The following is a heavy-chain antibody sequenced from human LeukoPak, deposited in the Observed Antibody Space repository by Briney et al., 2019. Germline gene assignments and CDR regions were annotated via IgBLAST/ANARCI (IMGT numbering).Heavy chain of an antibody. CDR3: ARRGYYDSRGWFDP. V-gene: IGHV4-38-2*02. J-gene: IGHJ5*02. CDR2: IYHSGST. D-gene: IGHD3-22*01. CDR1: GYSISSGYH. Sequence: PSETLSLTCTVSGYSISSGYHWGWIRQPPGKGLEWIGSIYHSGSTYYNPSLKSRVTISVDTSKNQFSLKLSSVTAADTAVYYCARRGYYDSRGWFDPWGQGTLVTVSS.